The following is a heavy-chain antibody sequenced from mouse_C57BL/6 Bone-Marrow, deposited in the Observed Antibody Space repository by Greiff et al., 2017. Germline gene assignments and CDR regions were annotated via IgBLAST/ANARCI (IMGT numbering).Heavy chain of an antibody. CDR3: ARPYYSNYWYFDV. D-gene: IGHD2-5*01. CDR2: IYPGSGST. J-gene: IGHJ1*03. Sequence: QVQLKQSGAELVKPGASVKMSCKASGYTFTSYWITWVKQRPGQGLEWIGDIYPGSGSTNYNEKFKSKATLTVDTSSSTAYMQRSSLTSEDSAVYYCARPYYSNYWYFDVWGTGTTVTVSS. V-gene: IGHV1-55*01. CDR1: GYTFTSYW.